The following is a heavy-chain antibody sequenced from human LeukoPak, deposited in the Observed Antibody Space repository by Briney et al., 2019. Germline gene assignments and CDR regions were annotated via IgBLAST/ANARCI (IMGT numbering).Heavy chain of an antibody. Sequence: GGSLRLSCAASGFSFRDAYMSWVRQTPGKGLEWVGRIESKSDGGTTDYAAPVKGRFTISRDDSKNTLYLQMNSLKTEDTAVYYCNYYDFWSASSSLSGWGQGTLSPSPQ. D-gene: IGHD3-3*01. V-gene: IGHV3-15*04. CDR2: IESKSDGGTT. CDR1: GFSFRDAY. CDR3: NYYDFWSASSSLSG. J-gene: IGHJ4*02.